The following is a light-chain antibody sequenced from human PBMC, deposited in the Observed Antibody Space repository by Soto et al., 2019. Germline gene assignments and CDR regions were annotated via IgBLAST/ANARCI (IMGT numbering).Light chain of an antibody. CDR3: LQVDVYPWT. V-gene: IGKV1-9*01. CDR1: QGIRTY. J-gene: IGKJ1*01. CDR2: SAS. Sequence: IHLTRSPSSLSASVGDSVTITCRASQGIRTYLAWYQQKPGKAPKLLIYSASTLQSGVPSRFSGSGSGTDFTLTISSLQPEDFATYYCLQVDVYPWTFGQGTKVEI.